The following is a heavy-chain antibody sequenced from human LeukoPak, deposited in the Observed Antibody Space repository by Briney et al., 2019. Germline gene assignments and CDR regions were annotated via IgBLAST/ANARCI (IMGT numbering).Heavy chain of an antibody. CDR1: GFTFSSYW. D-gene: IGHD2-8*02. Sequence: GGSLRLSCAASGFTFSSYWMHGVRQAPGKGLVWVSRINSDGSSIAYADSVQGRFTISRDNAKNTLYLQVSSLSVEDTAVYYCARETSTGKYPQNVPDYWGQGTLVTVSS. J-gene: IGHJ4*02. CDR3: ARETSTGKYPQNVPDY. CDR2: INSDGSSI. V-gene: IGHV3-74*01.